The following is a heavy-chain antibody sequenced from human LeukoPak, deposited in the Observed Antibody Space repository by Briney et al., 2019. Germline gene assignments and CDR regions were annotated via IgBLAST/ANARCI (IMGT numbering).Heavy chain of an antibody. V-gene: IGHV3-30*02. J-gene: IGHJ4*02. CDR3: AREGYYGSGSFNGPTDY. CDR1: GFSFSSYG. CDR2: IRSDGSNK. D-gene: IGHD3-10*01. Sequence: GGSLRLSCAGSGFSFSSYGMHWVRQAPGKGLEWMAFIRSDGSNKYYADSVKGRFTISRDNAKNSLYLQMNSLRAEDTALYYCAREGYYGSGSFNGPTDYWGQGTLVTVSS.